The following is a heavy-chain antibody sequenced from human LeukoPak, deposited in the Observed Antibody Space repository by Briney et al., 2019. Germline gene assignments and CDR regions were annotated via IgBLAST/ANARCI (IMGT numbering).Heavy chain of an antibody. CDR1: GFTFSSYR. CDR2: IKEDGSEK. Sequence: GGSLRPSWAASGFTFSSYRMSWVRQAPGKGLEWVANIKEDGSEKHYMDFVKGRFTISRDNAKNSLYLQMNSLRAEDTAVYYCARFHSDYFDYWGQGTLVTVSS. V-gene: IGHV3-7*01. CDR3: ARFHSDYFDY. J-gene: IGHJ4*02. D-gene: IGHD4-11*01.